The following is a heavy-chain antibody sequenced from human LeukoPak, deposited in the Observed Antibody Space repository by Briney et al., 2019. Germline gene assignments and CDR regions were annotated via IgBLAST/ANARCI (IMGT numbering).Heavy chain of an antibody. CDR1: GFPFSSYA. Sequence: GGSLRLSCAASGFPFSSYAMSWVRQAPGKGLEWVSGISGNDGGTFYADSVKGRFTISRDNAKNSLYLQMNSLRAEDTAVYYCAREQFGGVSPGAFDIWGQGTMVTVSS. J-gene: IGHJ3*02. CDR3: AREQFGGVSPGAFDI. V-gene: IGHV3-23*01. D-gene: IGHD5/OR15-5a*01. CDR2: ISGNDGGT.